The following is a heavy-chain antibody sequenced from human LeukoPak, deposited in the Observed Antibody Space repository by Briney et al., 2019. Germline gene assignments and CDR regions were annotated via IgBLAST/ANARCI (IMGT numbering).Heavy chain of an antibody. D-gene: IGHD6-19*01. Sequence: SQTLSLTCAISGDSVSSNSAAWNWIRQSPSRGLEWLVRTYYRSKWYNDYAVSVKSRITINPDTSKNQFSLQLNSVTPEDTAVYYCARGTAVAGSGNNWFDPWGQGTLVTVSS. CDR2: TYYRSKWYN. V-gene: IGHV6-1*01. CDR3: ARGTAVAGSGNNWFDP. J-gene: IGHJ5*02. CDR1: GDSVSSNSAA.